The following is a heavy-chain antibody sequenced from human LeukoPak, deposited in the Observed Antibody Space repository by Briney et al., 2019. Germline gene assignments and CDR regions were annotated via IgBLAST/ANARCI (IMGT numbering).Heavy chain of an antibody. J-gene: IGHJ4*02. D-gene: IGHD5-18*01. Sequence: GESLKISCKGSGYSFTRYWNGWVRQMPGKGLEWMGMIYPGDSDTRYSPSSKGQVTISADKSISTAYLQWSSLKASDTAMYYCARRGYGYSQPDYWGQGTLVTVSS. CDR1: GYSFTRYW. CDR3: ARRGYGYSQPDY. V-gene: IGHV5-51*01. CDR2: IYPGDSDT.